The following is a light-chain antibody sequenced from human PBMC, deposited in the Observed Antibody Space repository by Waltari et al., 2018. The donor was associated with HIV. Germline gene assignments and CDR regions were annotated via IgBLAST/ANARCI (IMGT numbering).Light chain of an antibody. CDR2: GAS. V-gene: IGKV3-15*01. J-gene: IGKJ3*01. CDR3: QQYNNWPFT. CDR1: QRISTN. Sequence: VMTQSPATLSVSPGDRATLSCKTSQRISTNLAWYQQKTGQFPRLLIYGASTRATGIPDRFSGSTSGPDFTLTISSLQSEDSAVYYCQQYNNWPFTFGPGTRLEIK.